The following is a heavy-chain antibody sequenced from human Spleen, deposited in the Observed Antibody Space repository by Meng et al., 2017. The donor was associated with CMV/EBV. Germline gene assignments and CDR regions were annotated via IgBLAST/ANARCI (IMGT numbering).Heavy chain of an antibody. CDR3: AGKLGYCSSTSCYPDTPRFDY. J-gene: IGHJ4*02. D-gene: IGHD2-2*01. CDR1: GYTFTGYY. CDR2: INPYSGGT. Sequence: ASVKVSCKASGYTFTGYYMHWVRQAPGQGLEWMGWINPYSGGTNYAQKFQGRVTMTRDTSISTAYMDLSRLTSDDTAVYYCAGKLGYCSSTSCYPDTPRFDYWGQGALVTVSS. V-gene: IGHV1-2*02.